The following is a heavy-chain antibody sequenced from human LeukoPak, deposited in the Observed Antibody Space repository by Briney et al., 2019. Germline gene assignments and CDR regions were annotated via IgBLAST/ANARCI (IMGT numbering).Heavy chain of an antibody. Sequence: SETLSLTCTVSGGSISSSSYYWGWIRQPPGKGLEWIGSFFYSGSTYYNPSLKSRVTISVDTSKNQFSLKLSSVTAADTAVYYCARHDGGGLWYFDYWGQGTLVTVSS. CDR2: FFYSGST. CDR3: ARHDGGGLWYFDY. D-gene: IGHD2-21*01. V-gene: IGHV4-39*01. J-gene: IGHJ4*02. CDR1: GGSISSSSYY.